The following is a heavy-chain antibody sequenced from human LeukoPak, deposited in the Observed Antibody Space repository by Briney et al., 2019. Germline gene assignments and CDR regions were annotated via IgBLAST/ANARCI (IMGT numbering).Heavy chain of an antibody. CDR1: GGSISSYY. V-gene: IGHV4-59*01. J-gene: IGHJ4*02. CDR2: IYYSGST. Sequence: SETLSLTCTVSGGSISSYYWSWIRQPPGKGLEWSGYIYYSGSTNYNPSLKSRVTISVDTPKNQFSLKLSSVTAADTAVYYCARVEMATVNFDYWGQGTLVTVYS. CDR3: ARVEMATVNFDY. D-gene: IGHD5-24*01.